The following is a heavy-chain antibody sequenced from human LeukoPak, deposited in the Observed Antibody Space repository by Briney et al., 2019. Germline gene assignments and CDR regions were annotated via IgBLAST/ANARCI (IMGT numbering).Heavy chain of an antibody. J-gene: IGHJ4*02. Sequence: GGSLRLSCAASGFTFSDYYMSWIRQAPGKGLEWVSYISSSGSTIYYADSVKGRFTISRDNAKNSLYLQMNSLRAEDTAVYCCAGPKTGWSTTPFDYWGQGTLVTVSS. CDR2: ISSSGSTI. CDR3: AGPKTGWSTTPFDY. D-gene: IGHD2-15*01. V-gene: IGHV3-11*04. CDR1: GFTFSDYY.